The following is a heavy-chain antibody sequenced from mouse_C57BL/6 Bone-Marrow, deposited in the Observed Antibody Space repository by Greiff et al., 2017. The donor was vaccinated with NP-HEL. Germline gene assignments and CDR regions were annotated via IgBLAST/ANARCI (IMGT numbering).Heavy chain of an antibody. Sequence: EVKLVESGEGLVKPGGSLKLSCAASGFTFSSYAMSWVRQTPEKRLEWVAYISSGGDYIYYTDTVKGRFTISRDNARNTLYLQMSSLKSEDTAMYYCTRGRRGQGFAYWGQGTLVTVSA. V-gene: IGHV5-9-1*02. D-gene: IGHD3-3*01. CDR2: ISSGGDYI. CDR3: TRGRRGQGFAY. CDR1: GFTFSSYA. J-gene: IGHJ3*01.